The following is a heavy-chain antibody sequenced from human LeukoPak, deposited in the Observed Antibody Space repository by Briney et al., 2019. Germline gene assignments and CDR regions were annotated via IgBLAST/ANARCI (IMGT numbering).Heavy chain of an antibody. V-gene: IGHV1-2*02. CDR2: INPNSGGT. CDR1: GYTFTGYY. CDR3: ARVGGTTWYYDILTGYALFDY. Sequence: ASVKVSCEASGYTFTGYYMHWVRQAPGQGLEWMGWINPNSGGTNYAQKFQGRVTMTRDTSISTAYMELSRLRSDDTAVYYCARVGGTTWYYDILTGYALFDYWGQGTLVTVSS. D-gene: IGHD3-9*01. J-gene: IGHJ4*02.